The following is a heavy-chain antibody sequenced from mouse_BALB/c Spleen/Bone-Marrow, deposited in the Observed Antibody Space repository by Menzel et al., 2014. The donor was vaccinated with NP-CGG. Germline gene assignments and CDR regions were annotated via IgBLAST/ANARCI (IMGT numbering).Heavy chain of an antibody. CDR2: INPASSTI. CDR1: GFDFSRYW. CDR3: AKNYYYGYVAY. J-gene: IGHJ3*01. Sequence: EVQGVESGGGLVQPGGSLKLSCAASGFDFSRYWMTWVRQAPGKGLEWTGEINPASSTINYTPSLKDKFIISRDNAKNTLYLQMSKVRSEDTALYYCAKNYYYGYVAYWGQGTLVTVSA. V-gene: IGHV4-1*02. D-gene: IGHD1-2*01.